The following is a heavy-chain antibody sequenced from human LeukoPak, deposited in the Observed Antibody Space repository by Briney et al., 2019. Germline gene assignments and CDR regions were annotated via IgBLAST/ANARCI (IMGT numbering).Heavy chain of an antibody. CDR3: ARGLIAAAGHLHY. CDR2: INPNSGGT. V-gene: IGHV1-2*02. Sequence: ASVKVSCKASGYTFTGYYMHWVRQAPGQGLEWMGWINPNSGGTNYAQKFQGGVTMTRDTSISTAYMELSRLRSDDTAVYYCARGLIAAAGHLHYWGQGTLVTVSS. J-gene: IGHJ4*02. D-gene: IGHD6-13*01. CDR1: GYTFTGYY.